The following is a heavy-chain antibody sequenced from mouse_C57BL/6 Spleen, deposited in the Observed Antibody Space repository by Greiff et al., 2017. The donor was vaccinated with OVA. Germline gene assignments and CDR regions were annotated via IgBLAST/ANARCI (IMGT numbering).Heavy chain of an antibody. J-gene: IGHJ2*01. CDR2: ISSGGSYT. V-gene: IGHV5-6*01. CDR1: GFTFSSYG. CDR3: ARQEGDTFDY. Sequence: EVQGVESGGDLVKPGGSLKLSCAASGFTFSSYGMSWVRQTPDKRLEWVATISSGGSYTYYPDSVKGRFTISRDNAKNTLYLQMSSLKSEDTAMYYCARQEGDTFDYWGQGTTLTVSS.